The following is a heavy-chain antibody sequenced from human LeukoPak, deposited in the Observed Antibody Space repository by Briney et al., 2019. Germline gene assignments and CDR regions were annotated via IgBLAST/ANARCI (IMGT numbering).Heavy chain of an antibody. CDR3: ARGKSYDFFYYMDV. D-gene: IGHD5-12*01. V-gene: IGHV4-59*11. J-gene: IGHJ6*03. CDR2: IYYSGST. Sequence: SETLSLTCTVSGGSISSHYWSWIRQPPGKGLEWIGYIYYSGSTNYSPSLKSRVTISVDTSKNQFSLKLSSVTAADTAVYYCARGKSYDFFYYMDVWGKGTTVTVSS. CDR1: GGSISSHY.